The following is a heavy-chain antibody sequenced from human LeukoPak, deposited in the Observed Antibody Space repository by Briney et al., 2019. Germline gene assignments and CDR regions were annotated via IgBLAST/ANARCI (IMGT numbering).Heavy chain of an antibody. CDR3: ARDSRYSFDY. CDR2: ISSTGNTI. Sequence: GGSLRLSCAASGFTFSGYSMNWVRQAPGKGLEWVSYISSTGNTIAYADSVRGRFTISRDNAKNSLYLQMNSLRDDDTAVYYCARDSRYSFDYWGQGALVTVSS. D-gene: IGHD2-15*01. J-gene: IGHJ4*02. V-gene: IGHV3-48*02. CDR1: GFTFSGYS.